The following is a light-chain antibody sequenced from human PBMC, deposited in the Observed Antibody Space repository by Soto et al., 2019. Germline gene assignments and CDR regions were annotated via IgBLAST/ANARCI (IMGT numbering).Light chain of an antibody. Sequence: QSVLTQPASVSGSHGQSITISCTGTSSDVGGYNYVSWYQQHPGKAPKLMIYAVSNRPSGVSNRFSGSKSGNTATLTISGLQAEDEADYYCCSYTVSGTYVFGTATKVTV. CDR3: CSYTVSGTYV. V-gene: IGLV2-14*01. CDR1: SSDVGGYNY. J-gene: IGLJ1*01. CDR2: AVS.